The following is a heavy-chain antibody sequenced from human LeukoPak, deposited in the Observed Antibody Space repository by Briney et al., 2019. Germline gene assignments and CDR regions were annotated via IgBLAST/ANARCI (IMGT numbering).Heavy chain of an antibody. V-gene: IGHV3-21*01. J-gene: IGHJ4*02. Sequence: GVLRLSCAASGFTFSSYSMNWVRQAPGKGLEWVSSISSSSSYIYYADSVKGRFTISRDNAKNSLYLQMNSLRAEDTAVYYCARVFSRYSSSWYPFDYWGQGTLVTVSS. D-gene: IGHD6-13*01. CDR3: ARVFSRYSSSWYPFDY. CDR1: GFTFSSYS. CDR2: ISSSSSYI.